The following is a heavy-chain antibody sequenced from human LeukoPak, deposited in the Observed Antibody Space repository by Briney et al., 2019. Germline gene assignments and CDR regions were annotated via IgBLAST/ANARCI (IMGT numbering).Heavy chain of an antibody. CDR1: GFTFSTFA. J-gene: IGHJ5*02. Sequence: PGGSLRLSCAASGFTFSTFAMIWVRQPPGKGLEWVSSIFPSGGEIHYADFVRGRFTISRDNSKNTLSLQMNSLRAEDTAVYYCARDSATVASTSSWFDPWGQGTLVTVSS. CDR2: IFPSGGEI. D-gene: IGHD4-17*01. V-gene: IGHV3-23*01. CDR3: ARDSATVASTSSWFDP.